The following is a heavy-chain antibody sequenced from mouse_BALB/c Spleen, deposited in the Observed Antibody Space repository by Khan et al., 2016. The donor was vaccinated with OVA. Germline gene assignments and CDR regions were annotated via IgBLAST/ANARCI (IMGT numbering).Heavy chain of an antibody. CDR3: ARSGTGSFLY. J-gene: IGHJ3*01. Sequence: QVQLQQSGAELARPGASVKLSCKASGYTFSDYYINWVKQRTGQGLEWIGEIYPGRGNTYYNEKFKGKATLTADKSSSKAYMQFSSLTSEDSAVYFCARSGTGSFLYWGQGTLVTVSA. V-gene: IGHV1-77*01. D-gene: IGHD4-1*01. CDR2: IYPGRGNT. CDR1: GYTFSDYY.